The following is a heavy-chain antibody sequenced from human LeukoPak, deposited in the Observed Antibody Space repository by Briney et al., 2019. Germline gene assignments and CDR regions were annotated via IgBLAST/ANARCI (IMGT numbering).Heavy chain of an antibody. D-gene: IGHD2-21*02. CDR3: ARAAVVTGGLDL. Sequence: GGSLRLSCAASGFTFSSYAMHWVRQAPGKGLEWVAVISFDGNTKYYADSVRGRVPISRDNSRNTLFLEINSLRPEDTAVYFCARAAVVTGGLDLWGRGTLVTVSS. J-gene: IGHJ2*01. V-gene: IGHV3-30-3*01. CDR2: ISFDGNTK. CDR1: GFTFSSYA.